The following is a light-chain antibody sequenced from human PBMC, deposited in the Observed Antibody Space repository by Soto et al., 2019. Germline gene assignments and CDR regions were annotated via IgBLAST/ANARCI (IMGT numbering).Light chain of an antibody. CDR1: QSIGAW. J-gene: IGKJ4*01. CDR3: QQYNDYSPLT. Sequence: DIQMTQSPSTLSAFVGDRVTITFRASQSIGAWLAWYPQKPGKAPNLLLYKASNVESGVPSRFSGSGSGPACTLTISSLQPDDFATYYCQQYNDYSPLTFGGGTKVEIK. V-gene: IGKV1-5*03. CDR2: KAS.